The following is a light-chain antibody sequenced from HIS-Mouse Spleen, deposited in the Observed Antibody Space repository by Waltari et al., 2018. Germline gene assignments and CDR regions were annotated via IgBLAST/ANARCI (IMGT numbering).Light chain of an antibody. Sequence: SSVLTQPPSVSVAPGQTARITCGGNNLGSNSVHWYQQKPGQAPVLVVYDDSDRPSGIPERFSGSNSGNTATLTISRVEAGDEADYYCQVWDSSSDHPVFGGGTKLTVL. CDR2: DDS. CDR3: QVWDSSSDHPV. CDR1: NLGSNS. V-gene: IGLV3-21*02. J-gene: IGLJ3*02.